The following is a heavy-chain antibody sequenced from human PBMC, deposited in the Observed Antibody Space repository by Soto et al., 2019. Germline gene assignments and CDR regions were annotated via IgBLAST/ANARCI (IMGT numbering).Heavy chain of an antibody. V-gene: IGHV4-30-2*01. CDR2: IYHSGST. Sequence: SETLSLTCAVYGGSFSGYSWSWIRQPPGKGLEWIGYIYHSGSTYYNPSLKSRVTISVDRSKNQFSLKLSSVTAADTAVYYCARDSGQQLVRYFDYWGQGTLVTVSS. CDR3: ARDSGQQLVRYFDY. CDR1: GGSFSGYS. D-gene: IGHD6-13*01. J-gene: IGHJ4*02.